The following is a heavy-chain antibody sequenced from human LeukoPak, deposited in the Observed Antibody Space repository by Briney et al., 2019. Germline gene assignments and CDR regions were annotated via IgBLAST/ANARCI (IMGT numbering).Heavy chain of an antibody. V-gene: IGHV3-11*04. Sequence: PGGSLRLSCAASGFTFSDYYMAWIRQAPGKGLEWVSYISFSVNTKYYGDSVKGRFTISRDNAKNSLYLHMDSLRAEDTAVYYCARGAYSSGWAYFDHWGQGTLVTVSS. D-gene: IGHD6-19*01. J-gene: IGHJ4*02. CDR3: ARGAYSSGWAYFDH. CDR2: ISFSVNTK. CDR1: GFTFSDYY.